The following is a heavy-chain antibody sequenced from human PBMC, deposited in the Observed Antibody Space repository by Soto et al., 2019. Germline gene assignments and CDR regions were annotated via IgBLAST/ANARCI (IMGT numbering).Heavy chain of an antibody. CDR2: IIPIFGTA. D-gene: IGHD1-1*01. J-gene: IGHJ6*02. CDR3: ARDTGTPRIYYYSGMDV. V-gene: IGHV1-69*13. CDR1: GGTFSSYA. Sequence: SVKVSCKASGGTFSSYAISWVRQAPGQGLEWLGGIIPIFGTANYAQKFQGRVTITADESTSTAYMELSSLRSEDTAVYYCARDTGTPRIYYYSGMDVWGQGTTVTAPS.